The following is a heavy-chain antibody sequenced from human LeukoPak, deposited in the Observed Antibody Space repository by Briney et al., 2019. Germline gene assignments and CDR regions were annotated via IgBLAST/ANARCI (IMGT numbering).Heavy chain of an antibody. CDR1: GFTFSSYE. CDR2: IKQDGSEK. J-gene: IGHJ5*02. Sequence: QPGGSLRLSCAASGFTFSSYEMNWVRQAPGKGLEWVANIKQDGSEKYYVDSVKGRFTISRDNAKNSLYLQMNSLRAEDTAVYYCARAGRIAAAEGRDWFDPWGQGTLVTVSS. D-gene: IGHD6-13*01. CDR3: ARAGRIAAAEGRDWFDP. V-gene: IGHV3-7*01.